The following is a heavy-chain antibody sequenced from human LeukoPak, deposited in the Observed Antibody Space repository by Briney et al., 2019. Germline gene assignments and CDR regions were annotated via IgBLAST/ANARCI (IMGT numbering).Heavy chain of an antibody. J-gene: IGHJ4*02. CDR2: IRSKANSYAT. CDR3: TRDGYNFVAYYFDY. CDR1: GFTFSGSA. D-gene: IGHD5-24*01. V-gene: IGHV3-73*01. Sequence: GGSLRLSCAASGFTFSGSAMHWVRQASGKGLEWVGRIRSKANSYATAYAASVKGRFTISRDDSKNTAYLQMNSLKTEDTGVYYCTRDGYNFVAYYFDYWGQGTLVTVSS.